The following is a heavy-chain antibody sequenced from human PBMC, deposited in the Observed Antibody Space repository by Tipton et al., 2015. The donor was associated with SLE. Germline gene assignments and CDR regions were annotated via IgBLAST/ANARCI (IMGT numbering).Heavy chain of an antibody. CDR3: ARDNCSSTSCYGGFDP. D-gene: IGHD2-2*01. Sequence: TLSLTCIVSGGSISTSTYYWDWFRQAPGKGLEWIGSIYYSGSTYYNPSLKSRVTISVDRSKNQFSLKLSSVTAADTAVYYCARDNCSSTSCYGGFDPWGQGTLVTVSS. J-gene: IGHJ5*02. CDR2: IYYSGST. V-gene: IGHV4-39*07. CDR1: GGSISTSTYY.